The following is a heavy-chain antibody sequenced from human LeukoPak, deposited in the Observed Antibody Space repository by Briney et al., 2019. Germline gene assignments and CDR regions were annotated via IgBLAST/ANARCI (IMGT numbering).Heavy chain of an antibody. V-gene: IGHV3-48*04. J-gene: IGHJ4*02. D-gene: IGHD1-7*01. CDR1: GFTFSGYS. CDR3: ARMNYISSGWGAPFDY. CDR2: IRSSGSTI. Sequence: GGSLRLSCTASGFTFSGYSMNWVRQAPGKGLEWISYIRSSGSTIYYADSMKGRFTISRDNAKNSLYLQMNSLRAEDTAVYCCARMNYISSGWGAPFDYWGQGTLVTVSS.